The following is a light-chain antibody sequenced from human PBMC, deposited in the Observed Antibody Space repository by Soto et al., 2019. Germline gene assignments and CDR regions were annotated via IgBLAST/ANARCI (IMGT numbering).Light chain of an antibody. V-gene: IGKV1-9*01. J-gene: IGKJ2*01. CDR2: AAS. CDR1: QAISSS. Sequence: DTQLTQSPSFLSASVGDRVNITCRASQAISSSLAWYQHNPGKAPKLLIYAASTLQNGVPSSFSGSGSGTEFTLTISSLQPEDFATYYCQHLNDYRYTFGQGTKVEIK. CDR3: QHLNDYRYT.